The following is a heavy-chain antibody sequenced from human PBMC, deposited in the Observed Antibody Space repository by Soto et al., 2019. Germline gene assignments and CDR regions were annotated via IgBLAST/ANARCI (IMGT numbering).Heavy chain of an antibody. D-gene: IGHD6-19*01. Sequence: GGSLRLSCAASGFTFSSYAMHWVRQAPGKGLEWVAVISYDGSNKYYADSVKGRFTISRDNSKNTLYLQMNSLRAEDTAVYYCASLYSSGSFDYWGQGTLVTVSS. J-gene: IGHJ4*02. V-gene: IGHV3-30-3*01. CDR1: GFTFSSYA. CDR3: ASLYSSGSFDY. CDR2: ISYDGSNK.